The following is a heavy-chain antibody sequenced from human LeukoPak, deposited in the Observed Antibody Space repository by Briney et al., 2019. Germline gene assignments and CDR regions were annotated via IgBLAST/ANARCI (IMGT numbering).Heavy chain of an antibody. Sequence: GGSLRLSCAASGYTFSTSWMSWVRQAPGKGLEWVANIKEDGSEKWYMDSVKGRFTISRDNAKNSLYLQMNSLRAEDTAVFYCAKGDYFDDWGQGTLVTVSS. CDR1: GYTFSTSW. CDR3: AKGDYFDD. V-gene: IGHV3-7*01. CDR2: IKEDGSEK. J-gene: IGHJ4*02. D-gene: IGHD3-16*01.